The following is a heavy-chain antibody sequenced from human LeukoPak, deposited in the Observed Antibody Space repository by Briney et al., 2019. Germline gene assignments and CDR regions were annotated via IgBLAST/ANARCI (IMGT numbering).Heavy chain of an antibody. CDR3: ARGRLYSGSYFGWFDP. Sequence: SETLSLTCTVSGRSISSGSYYWSWIRQPAGKGLEWIGRIYTSGSTNYNPSLKSRVTISVDTSKNQFSLKLSSVTAADTAVYYCARGRLYSGSYFGWFDPWGQGTLVTVSS. CDR2: IYTSGST. D-gene: IGHD1-26*01. CDR1: GRSISSGSYY. J-gene: IGHJ5*02. V-gene: IGHV4-61*02.